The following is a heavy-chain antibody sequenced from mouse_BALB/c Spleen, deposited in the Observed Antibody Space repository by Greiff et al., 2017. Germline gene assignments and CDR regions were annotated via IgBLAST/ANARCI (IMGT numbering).Heavy chain of an antibody. CDR1: GYTFTSYY. Sequence: VQLQQSGPELVKPGASVRISCKASGYTFTSYYIHWVKQRPGQGLEWIGWIYPGNVNTKYNEKFKGKATLTADKSSSTAYMQLSSLTSEDSAVYFCARSGQYYAMDYWGQGTSVTVSS. CDR3: ARSGQYYAMDY. D-gene: IGHD3-3*01. J-gene: IGHJ4*01. CDR2: IYPGNVNT. V-gene: IGHV1S56*01.